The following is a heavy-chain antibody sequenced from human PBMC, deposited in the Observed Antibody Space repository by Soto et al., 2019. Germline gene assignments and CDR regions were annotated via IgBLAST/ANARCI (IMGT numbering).Heavy chain of an antibody. CDR2: VSDSGST. V-gene: IGHV4-59*12. Sequence: QVQLQESGPGLVKPSETLSLMCTVSGGSITNYYWSWLRQPPAKGLEWIGYVSDSGSTKYNPSLKSRVTISVDTSKNQFSLKLTSLTAADTAVYYCARERVGHIAMDVWGQGTTVTVSS. J-gene: IGHJ6*02. CDR3: ARERVGHIAMDV. CDR1: GGSITNYY. D-gene: IGHD1-26*01.